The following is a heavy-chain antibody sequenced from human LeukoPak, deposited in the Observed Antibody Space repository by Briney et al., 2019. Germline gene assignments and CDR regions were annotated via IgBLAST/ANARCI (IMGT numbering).Heavy chain of an antibody. V-gene: IGHV4-59*01. J-gene: IGHJ5*02. CDR1: GGSISSYY. D-gene: IGHD5-24*01. Sequence: SETLSLTRTVSGGSISSYYWSWIRQPPGKGLEWIGYIYYSGSTNYNPSLKSRVTISVDTSKNQFSLKLSSVTAADTAVYYCAREEIRSWFDPWGQGTLVTVSS. CDR3: AREEIRSWFDP. CDR2: IYYSGST.